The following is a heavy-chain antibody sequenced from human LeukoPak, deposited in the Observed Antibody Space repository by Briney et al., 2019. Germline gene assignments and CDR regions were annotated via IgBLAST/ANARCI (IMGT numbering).Heavy chain of an antibody. CDR2: INPSSGGT. J-gene: IGHJ4*02. V-gene: IGHV1-2*02. D-gene: IGHD1-26*01. Sequence: ASVKVSCKASGYTFTGYYMHWVRQAPGQGLEWMGWINPSSGGTHYAQKFQARVTMTRDTSISTAYMELSRLRSDDTAVYYCAREVGATMSHFDSWGQGTLVTVSS. CDR3: AREVGATMSHFDS. CDR1: GYTFTGYY.